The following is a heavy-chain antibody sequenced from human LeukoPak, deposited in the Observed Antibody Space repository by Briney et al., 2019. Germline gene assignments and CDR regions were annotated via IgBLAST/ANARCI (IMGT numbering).Heavy chain of an antibody. D-gene: IGHD1-26*01. CDR2: IYNIGST. CDR1: GGSISSFY. CDR3: AREWELVFDY. J-gene: IGHJ4*02. V-gene: IGHV4-4*07. Sequence: SETLSLTCTVSGGSISSFYWNWIRQPAGKGLEWVGRIYNIGSTNYNPSLKSRLSMSVDTSKNQFSLNLRSVTAADTAIYYCAREWELVFDYWGQGTLVTVSS.